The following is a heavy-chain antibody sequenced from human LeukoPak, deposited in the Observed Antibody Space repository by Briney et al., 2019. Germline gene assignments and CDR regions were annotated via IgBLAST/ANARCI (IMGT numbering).Heavy chain of an antibody. CDR3: ARDGDIVVVPAAMEGFDY. Sequence: GGSLRLSCVASGFTFSSYWMSWVRQAPGKGLEWVANIKQDGSEKYYVDSVKGRFTISRDNAENSLYLQMNSLRAEDTAVYYCARDGDIVVVPAAMEGFDYWGQGTLVTVSS. V-gene: IGHV3-7*01. J-gene: IGHJ4*02. CDR2: IKQDGSEK. D-gene: IGHD2-2*01. CDR1: GFTFSSYW.